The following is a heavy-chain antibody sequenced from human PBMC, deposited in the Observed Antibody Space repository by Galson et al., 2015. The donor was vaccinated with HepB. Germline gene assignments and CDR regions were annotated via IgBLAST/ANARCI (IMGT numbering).Heavy chain of an antibody. CDR2: INPNSGGT. V-gene: IGHV1-2*06. CDR1: GYTFTGYY. D-gene: IGHD2-15*01. Sequence: SVKVSCKAPGYTFTGYYMHWVRQAPGQGPEWMGRINPNSGGTNYAQKFQGRVTMTRDTSISTAYMELSRLRSDDTAVYYCASSDIVVVVAATPLNYWGQGTLVTVSS. J-gene: IGHJ4*02. CDR3: ASSDIVVVVAATPLNY.